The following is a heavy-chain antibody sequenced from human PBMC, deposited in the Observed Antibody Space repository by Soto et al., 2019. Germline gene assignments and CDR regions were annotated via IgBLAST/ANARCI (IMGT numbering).Heavy chain of an antibody. D-gene: IGHD3-22*01. CDR1: GGTFSSYA. CDR3: ARTPVSYYYDSSGPNYYFDY. J-gene: IGHJ4*02. CDR2: IIPIFGTA. V-gene: IGHV1-69*13. Sequence: SVKVSCKASGGTFSSYAIRWVRQAPGQGLELMGGIIPIFGTANYAQKFQGRVTITADESTSTAYMELSSLRSEDTAVYYCARTPVSYYYDSSGPNYYFDYWGQGTLVTVYS.